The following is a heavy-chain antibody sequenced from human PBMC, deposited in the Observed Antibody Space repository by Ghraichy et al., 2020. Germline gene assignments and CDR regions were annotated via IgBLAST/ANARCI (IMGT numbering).Heavy chain of an antibody. D-gene: IGHD2/OR15-2a*01. Sequence: GGSLRLSCAASGLTFSDYFLDWVRQAPGKGLEYVGRIKRKDNGYTTEYTASVQGRFAISRDDSKNLMYLQMNSLKTEDTALYYCTRGLTFPAFDIWGQGTMVTVSS. J-gene: IGHJ3*02. V-gene: IGHV3-72*01. CDR3: TRGLTFPAFDI. CDR1: GLTFSDYF. CDR2: IKRKDNGYTT.